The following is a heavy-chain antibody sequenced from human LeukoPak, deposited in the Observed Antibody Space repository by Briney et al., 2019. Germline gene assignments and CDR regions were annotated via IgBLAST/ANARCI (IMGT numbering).Heavy chain of an antibody. CDR2: INPNSGGT. V-gene: IGHV1-2*02. CDR3: ARLVSRRLGYFDY. J-gene: IGHJ4*02. Sequence: ASVKVSCKASGYTFTGYYMHWVRQAPGQGLEWIGWINPNSGGTNYAQKFQGRVTMTRDTSISTAYMELSRLRSDDTAVYYCARLVSRRLGYFDYWGQGTLVTVSS. CDR1: GYTFTGYY. D-gene: IGHD3-9*01.